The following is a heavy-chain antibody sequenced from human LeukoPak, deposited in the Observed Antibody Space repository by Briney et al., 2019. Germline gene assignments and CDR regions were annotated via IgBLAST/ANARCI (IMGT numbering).Heavy chain of an antibody. Sequence: PGGSLRLSCAASGLRFSGQYMIWIRQAPGKGLEWVAFISGSGTDTFYADSVKGRFFISKDNTRDSLSLQVNSLSAEDTAMYYCATLHFYAMGVWGQGTTVTVSS. V-gene: IGHV3-11*01. J-gene: IGHJ6*01. CDR3: ATLHFYAMGV. CDR1: GLRFSGQY. CDR2: ISGSGTDT.